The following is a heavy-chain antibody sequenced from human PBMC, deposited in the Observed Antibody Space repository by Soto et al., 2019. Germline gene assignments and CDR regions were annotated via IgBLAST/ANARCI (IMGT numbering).Heavy chain of an antibody. Sequence: GGSLRLSCSASGFTFSSYAMHWVRQAPGKGLEYVSAISSNGGSTYYADSVKGRFTISRDNSKNTLYLQMSSLRAEETAVYYCVKDAKSTVTLPFDYWGQGTLVTVSS. CDR3: VKDAKSTVTLPFDY. CDR1: GFTFSSYA. CDR2: ISSNGGST. J-gene: IGHJ4*02. D-gene: IGHD4-17*01. V-gene: IGHV3-64D*06.